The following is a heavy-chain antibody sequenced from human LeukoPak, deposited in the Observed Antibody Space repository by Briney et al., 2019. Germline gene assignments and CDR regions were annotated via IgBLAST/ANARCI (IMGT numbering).Heavy chain of an antibody. V-gene: IGHV1-69*05. D-gene: IGHD3-10*01. CDR1: GGTFSSYA. CDR3: ARGPVSYGLGY. J-gene: IGHJ4*02. CDR2: IIPIFGTA. Sequence: ASVKLSCEVSGGTFSSYAISWVRQAPGQGLEWMGGIIPIFGTANYAQKFQGRVTITTDESTSTAYMELSSLRSEDTAVYYCARGPVSYGLGYWGQGTLVTVSS.